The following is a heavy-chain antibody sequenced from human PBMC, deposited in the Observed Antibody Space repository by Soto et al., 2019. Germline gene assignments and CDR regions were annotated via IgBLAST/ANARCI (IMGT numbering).Heavy chain of an antibody. V-gene: IGHV3-23*01. CDR1: GFTFSNYA. J-gene: IGHJ5*02. CDR3: ATMTYTGTNRGWFDP. CDR2: ISSSGGSA. D-gene: IGHD7-27*01. Sequence: EVQLLESGGDLVQPGGSLRLSCAASGFTFSNYAMTWVRQAPGKGLEWVSFIISSSGGSADYADSVKGRFTISRDNSKNTLYLQMDSLRAEDTAVYYCATMTYTGTNRGWFDPWGQGTLVTVSS.